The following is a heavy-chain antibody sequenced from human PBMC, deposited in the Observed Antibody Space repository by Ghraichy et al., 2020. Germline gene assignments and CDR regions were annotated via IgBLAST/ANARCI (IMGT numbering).Heavy chain of an antibody. CDR3: AKRNQLLWGSFDY. CDR1: GFTFSSYA. Sequence: GESLNISCAASGFTFSSYAMSWVRQAPGKGLEWVSAISGSGGSTYYADSVKGRFTISRDNSKNTLYLQMNSLRAEDTAVYYCAKRNQLLWGSFDYWGQGTLVTVSS. V-gene: IGHV3-23*01. J-gene: IGHJ4*02. D-gene: IGHD2-2*01. CDR2: ISGSGGST.